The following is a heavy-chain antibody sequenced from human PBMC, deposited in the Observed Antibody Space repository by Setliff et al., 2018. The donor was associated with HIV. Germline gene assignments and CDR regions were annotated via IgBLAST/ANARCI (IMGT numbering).Heavy chain of an antibody. D-gene: IGHD2-21*02. CDR3: ARHDGTYCGGDCYLLGYFDL. Sequence: SETLSLTCTVYGGSISGSNYVWGWIRQTPRKGLEWIATIHYSGSTYHNPSLESRVTISVDSSKNQFSLKLTSVTAADAAIYYCARHDGTYCGGDCYLLGYFDLWGRGTLVTVSS. J-gene: IGHJ2*01. V-gene: IGHV4-39*07. CDR2: IHYSGST. CDR1: GGSISGSNYV.